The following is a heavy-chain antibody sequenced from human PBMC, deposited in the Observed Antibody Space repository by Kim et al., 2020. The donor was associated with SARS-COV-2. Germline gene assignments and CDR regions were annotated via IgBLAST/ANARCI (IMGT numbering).Heavy chain of an antibody. Sequence: GGSLRLSCAASGFTFSSYGMHWVRQAPGKGLEWVAVISYDGSNKYYADSVKGRFTISRDNSKNTLYLQMNSLRAEDTAVYYCAKVGGYCSGGSCLFFDYWGQGTLVTVSS. CDR1: GFTFSSYG. J-gene: IGHJ4*02. D-gene: IGHD2-15*01. CDR2: ISYDGSNK. V-gene: IGHV3-30*18. CDR3: AKVGGYCSGGSCLFFDY.